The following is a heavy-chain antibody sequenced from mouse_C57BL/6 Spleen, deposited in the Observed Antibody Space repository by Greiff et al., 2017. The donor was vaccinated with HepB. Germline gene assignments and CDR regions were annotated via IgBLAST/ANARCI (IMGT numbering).Heavy chain of an antibody. J-gene: IGHJ2*01. D-gene: IGHD1-1*01. V-gene: IGHV1-59*01. CDR2: IDPSDSYT. CDR1: GYTFTSYW. Sequence: QVQLQQPGAELVRPGTSVKLSCKASGYTFTSYWMHWVKQRPGQGLEWIGVIDPSDSYTNYNQKFKGKATLTVDTSSSTAYMQLSSLTSEDSAVYYCARWENYVSGSYYFDDWGQGTTLTVSS. CDR3: ARWENYVSGSYYFDD.